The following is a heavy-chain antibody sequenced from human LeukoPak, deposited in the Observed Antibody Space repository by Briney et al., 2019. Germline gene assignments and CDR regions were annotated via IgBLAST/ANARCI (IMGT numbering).Heavy chain of an antibody. CDR2: INQDGSET. V-gene: IGHV3-7*01. Sequence: RPGGSLRLSCAASGFTFGNYWMSWVRQAPGKGLEGVAYINQDGSETYYVDSVKGRFTIFRANAKNSLYLQMNSLTAEDTAVYYCARRDRAAAGYYYSYYYMGVWGKGTTVTVSS. J-gene: IGHJ6*03. D-gene: IGHD6-13*01. CDR1: GFTFGNYW. CDR3: ARRDRAAAGYYYSYYYMGV.